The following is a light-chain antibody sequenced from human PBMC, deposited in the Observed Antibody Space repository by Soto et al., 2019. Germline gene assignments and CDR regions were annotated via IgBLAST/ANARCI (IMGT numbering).Light chain of an antibody. J-gene: IGKJ3*01. CDR1: KSINNL. CDR2: DVS. V-gene: IGKV1-5*02. CDR3: QLYDSYPLT. Sequence: HISQSPATLGAAVRTGVYIICLASKSINNLLAWYQQKPGKAPKFLIYDVSTLESGVPSSFISSGSGTEFTHTISSLQPEDFATYYCQLYDSYPLTLGRGTKLDIK.